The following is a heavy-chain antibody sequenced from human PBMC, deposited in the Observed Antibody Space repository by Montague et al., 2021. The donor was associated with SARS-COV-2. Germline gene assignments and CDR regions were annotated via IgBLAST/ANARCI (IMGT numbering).Heavy chain of an antibody. CDR3: ARGRYGGADY. J-gene: IGHJ4*02. CDR1: GGSFSGYY. CDR2: INPSGST. Sequence: SETLSLTCAVYGGSFSGYYWNWIRQPPGKGLEWIGEINPSGSTNYNPSLESRVTISADTSKKQFSLKLSSVTAADTAVYYCARGRYGGADYWGQGTLVTVSS. V-gene: IGHV4-34*01. D-gene: IGHD1-26*01.